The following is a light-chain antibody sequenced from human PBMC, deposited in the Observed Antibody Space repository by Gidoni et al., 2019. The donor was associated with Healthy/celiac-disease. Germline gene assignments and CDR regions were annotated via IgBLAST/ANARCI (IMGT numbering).Light chain of an antibody. CDR2: DAS. J-gene: IGKJ4*01. V-gene: IGKV3-11*01. CDR1: QSVSSY. CDR3: QQRSNWPLLP. Sequence: EIVLTQSPATRSLSPGERATLSCRASQSVSSYLAWYQQKPGQAPRLLIYDASTRATGIPARFSGSGSGTDFTLTISSLEPEDFAVYYCQQRSNWPLLPFGGGTKVEIK.